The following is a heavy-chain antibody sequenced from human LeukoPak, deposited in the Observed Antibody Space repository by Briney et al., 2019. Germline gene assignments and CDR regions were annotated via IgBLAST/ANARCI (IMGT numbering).Heavy chain of an antibody. D-gene: IGHD1-20*01. J-gene: IGHJ4*02. CDR3: ARRRYNWNAIDY. CDR2: ISSSGSTL. CDR1: GFTFSDYY. Sequence: NPRGSLRLSCAASGFTFSDYYMSWIRQAPGKGLEWVSYISSSGSTLYYADSVKGRITISRDNAKNSLYLQMNSLRAEDTAVYYCARRRYNWNAIDYWGQGTLVTVSS. V-gene: IGHV3-11*01.